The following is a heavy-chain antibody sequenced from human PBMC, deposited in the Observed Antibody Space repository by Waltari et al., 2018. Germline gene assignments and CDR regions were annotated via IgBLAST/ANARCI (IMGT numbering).Heavy chain of an antibody. Sequence: EVQLVESGGGLVQPGGSLRLSCAASGFTFSSYWMSWVRQAPGKGREWVANIKQDGSGKYYVDSVKGRFTISRDNAKNSRYLQMNSLRAEDTAVYYCARRGASSSWYDYWGQGTLVTVSS. CDR2: IKQDGSGK. D-gene: IGHD6-13*01. J-gene: IGHJ4*02. V-gene: IGHV3-7*01. CDR1: GFTFSSYW. CDR3: ARRGASSSWYDY.